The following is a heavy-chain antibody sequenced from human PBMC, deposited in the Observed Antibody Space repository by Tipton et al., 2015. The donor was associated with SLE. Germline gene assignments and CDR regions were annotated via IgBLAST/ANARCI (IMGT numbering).Heavy chain of an antibody. CDR2: MFYTGST. V-gene: IGHV4-59*03. CDR3: AGKVATASHWYFDH. Sequence: TLSLTCTVSGGSISGDYWSWIRQPPGKGLEWVGYMFYTGSTHYNPSLKSRVSISIDTSKNQFSLKLNSVTAADTAVYYCAGKVATASHWYFDHWGRGALVTVSS. CDR1: GGSISGDY. D-gene: IGHD6-13*01. J-gene: IGHJ2*01.